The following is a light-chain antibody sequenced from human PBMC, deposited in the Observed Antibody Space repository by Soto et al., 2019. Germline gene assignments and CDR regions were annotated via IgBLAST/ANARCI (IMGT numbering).Light chain of an antibody. CDR3: KIYFTSPLRST. V-gene: IGKV3-20*01. Sequence: ETVLTQSPGTLSLSPGERATLSCRASQSFSRTYLAWYQQKLGQAPRLLISGVSSRATGIPDSFSGSGSGTDFTHTRNRLELERFAVYYCKIYFTSPLRSTFGQGTKLEIK. CDR1: QSFSRTY. CDR2: GVS. J-gene: IGKJ2*01.